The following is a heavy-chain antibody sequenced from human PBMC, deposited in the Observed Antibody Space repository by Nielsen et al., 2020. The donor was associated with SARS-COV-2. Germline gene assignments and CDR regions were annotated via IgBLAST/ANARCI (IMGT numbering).Heavy chain of an antibody. Sequence: WIRQPLGKGLEWVAVISYDGSNKYYADSVKGRFTISRDNSKNTLYLQMNSLRAEDTAVYYCARDKYRYYGSGSYYYYYYGMDVWGQGTTVTVSS. V-gene: IGHV3-30*04. J-gene: IGHJ6*02. CDR3: ARDKYRYYGSGSYYYYYYGMDV. CDR2: ISYDGSNK. D-gene: IGHD3-10*01.